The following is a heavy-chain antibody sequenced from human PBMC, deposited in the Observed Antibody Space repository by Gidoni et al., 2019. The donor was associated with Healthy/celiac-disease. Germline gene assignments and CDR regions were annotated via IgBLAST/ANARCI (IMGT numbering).Heavy chain of an antibody. Sequence: QVQLVESGGGVVQPGRSLRLSCAAYGFTFSSYAMHWVRQAPGKGLEWVAVISYDGSNKYYADSVKGRFTISRDNSKNTLYLQMNSLRAEDTAVYYCARGSTFVYDFWSGYYDYWGQGTLVTVSS. CDR1: GFTFSSYA. J-gene: IGHJ4*02. CDR3: ARGSTFVYDFWSGYYDY. V-gene: IGHV3-30-3*01. CDR2: ISYDGSNK. D-gene: IGHD3-3*01.